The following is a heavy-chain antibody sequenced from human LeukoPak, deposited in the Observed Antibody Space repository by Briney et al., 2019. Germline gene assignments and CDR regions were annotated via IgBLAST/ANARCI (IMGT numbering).Heavy chain of an antibody. CDR2: ISSSSSYI. D-gene: IGHD3-10*01. CDR3: ARDHGGGWGSYSDY. J-gene: IGHJ4*02. Sequence: GGSLRLSCAASGFTFSSYSMNWVRQAPGKGRGWVSSISSSSSYIYYADSVKGRFTISRDNAKNSLYLQMNSLRAEDPPVNNFARDHGGGWGSYSDYGGQGTLVTVSS. CDR1: GFTFSSYS. V-gene: IGHV3-21*01.